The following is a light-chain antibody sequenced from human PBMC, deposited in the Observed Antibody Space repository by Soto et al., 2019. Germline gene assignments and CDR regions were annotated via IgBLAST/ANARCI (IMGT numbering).Light chain of an antibody. V-gene: IGKV3-11*01. J-gene: IGKJ5*01. CDR2: DAS. CDR1: QSVSNL. CDR3: HQRYTWPIT. Sequence: EFVVTQSPATVSSSPGERTTLSCRASQSVSNLLIWFQQKPGQAPRLLIYDASNRATGIPARFSGSGSGTDFTLTISSLEPEDVAVYYCHQRYTWPITFGQGTRLEIK.